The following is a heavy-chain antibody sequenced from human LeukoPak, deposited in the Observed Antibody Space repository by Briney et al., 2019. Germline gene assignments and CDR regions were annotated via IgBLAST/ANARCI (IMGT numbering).Heavy chain of an antibody. CDR1: GYTFTSYG. D-gene: IGHD4-17*01. CDR2: ISAYNGNT. J-gene: IGHJ4*02. Sequence: ASVKVSCKASGYTFTSYGISWVRQAPGQGLEWMGWISAYNGNTNYAQKLQGRVTMTTDTSTSTAYMELRSLRSDDTAVYYCARFYDYGDYGFRSGMVYWGQGTLVTVSS. CDR3: ARFYDYGDYGFRSGMVY. V-gene: IGHV1-18*01.